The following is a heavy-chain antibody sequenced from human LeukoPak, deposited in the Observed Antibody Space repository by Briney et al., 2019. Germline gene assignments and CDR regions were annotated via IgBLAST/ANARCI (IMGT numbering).Heavy chain of an antibody. CDR1: GYTFTGYY. Sequence: GASVKVSCKASGYTFTGYYMHWVRQAPGQGLEWMGWISAYNGNTNYAQKLQGRVTMTTDTSTSTAYMELRSLRSDDTAVYYCARGSYYDILPLGYWGQGTLVTVSS. J-gene: IGHJ4*02. CDR2: ISAYNGNT. CDR3: ARGSYYDILPLGY. V-gene: IGHV1-18*04. D-gene: IGHD3-9*01.